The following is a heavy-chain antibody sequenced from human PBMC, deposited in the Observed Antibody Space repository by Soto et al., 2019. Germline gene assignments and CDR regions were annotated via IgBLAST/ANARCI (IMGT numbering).Heavy chain of an antibody. CDR1: GGSISSYY. J-gene: IGHJ6*03. CDR2: IYYSGST. CDR3: ARVDYGSGSYLGDYYYYYYMDV. V-gene: IGHV4-59*01. D-gene: IGHD3-10*01. Sequence: QVQLQESGPGLVKPSETLSLTCTVSGGSISSYYWSWIRQPPGKGLEWIGYIYYSGSTNYNPSLKSRVTISVDTSKNQFSLKLSSVTAADTAVYYCARVDYGSGSYLGDYYYYYYMDVWGKGTTVTVSS.